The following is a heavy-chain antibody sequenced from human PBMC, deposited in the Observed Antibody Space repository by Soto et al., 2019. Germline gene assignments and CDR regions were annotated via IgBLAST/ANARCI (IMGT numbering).Heavy chain of an antibody. CDR2: IRNKVNSYTT. D-gene: IGHD2-21*01. CDR1: GFTSSDYY. J-gene: IGHJ6*02. Sequence: EVQLVESGGGLVQPGGSLRLSCAASGFTSSDYYIDWVRQAPGKGLEWVGRIRNKVNSYTTEYAATVKGRFATSRDDSRISVYLHMNSLKTEDTAVYYCASHIPYYGKDPWGQGTTVTVSS. V-gene: IGHV3-72*01. CDR3: ASHIPYYGKDP.